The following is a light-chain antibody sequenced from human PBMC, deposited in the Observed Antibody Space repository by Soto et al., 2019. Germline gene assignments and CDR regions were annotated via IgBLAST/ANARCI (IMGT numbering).Light chain of an antibody. J-gene: IGLJ3*02. CDR1: SSNIGSNT. V-gene: IGLV1-44*01. CDR3: SSWDGSLRGWL. Sequence: QSVLTQPPSASSTPGQRVTISCSGSSSNIGSNTVNWYQQFPGAAPRLLIYHNDHRPSGVPDRISGSKSGTSASLAISGLQSEDEADYYCSSWDGSLRGWLFGGGTKLTVL. CDR2: HND.